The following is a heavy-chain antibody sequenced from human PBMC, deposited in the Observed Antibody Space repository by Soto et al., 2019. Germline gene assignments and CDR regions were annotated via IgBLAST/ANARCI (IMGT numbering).Heavy chain of an antibody. CDR2: IYSGGST. Sequence: EVQLVESGGGLIQPGGSLRLSCAASGFTVSSNYMSWVRQAPGKGLEWVSVIYSGGSTYYADSVKGRFTISRDNSKNTLYLQMNSLRAEDTAVYYCAREFGGNYYYYGMDVCGQGTTVTVSS. CDR1: GFTVSSNY. CDR3: AREFGGNYYYYGMDV. D-gene: IGHD3-10*01. J-gene: IGHJ6*02. V-gene: IGHV3-53*01.